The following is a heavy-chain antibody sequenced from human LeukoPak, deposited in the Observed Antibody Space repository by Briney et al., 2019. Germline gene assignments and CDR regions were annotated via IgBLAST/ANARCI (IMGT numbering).Heavy chain of an antibody. J-gene: IGHJ4*02. CDR2: IYHSGST. Sequence: SETLSLTCAVSGGSISSGYYWGWIRQPPGKGLEWIGSIYHSGSTYYNPSLKSRVTISVDTSKNQFSLKLSSVTAADTAVYYCARALWFGESNFDYWGQGTLVTVSS. V-gene: IGHV4-38-2*01. CDR3: ARALWFGESNFDY. D-gene: IGHD3-10*01. CDR1: GGSISSGYY.